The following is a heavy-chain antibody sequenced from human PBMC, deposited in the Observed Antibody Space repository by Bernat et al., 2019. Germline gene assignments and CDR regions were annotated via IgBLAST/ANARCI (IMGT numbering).Heavy chain of an antibody. CDR2: ISSSSSSYI. Sequence: EVQLVESGGGLVKPGGSLRLSCAASGFTFSSYSMNWGRQAPGKGLEWVSSISSSSSSYIYYADSVKGRFTISRDNAKNSLYLQMNSLRAEDTAVYYCARAGGVVPASLIDYWGQGTLVTVSS. V-gene: IGHV3-21*01. D-gene: IGHD2-2*01. CDR3: ARAGGVVPASLIDY. J-gene: IGHJ4*02. CDR1: GFTFSSYS.